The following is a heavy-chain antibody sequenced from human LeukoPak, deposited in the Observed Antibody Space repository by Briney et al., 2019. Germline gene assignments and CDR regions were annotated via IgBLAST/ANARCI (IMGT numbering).Heavy chain of an antibody. CDR3: ARDRGDGYNYDY. CDR2: IIPIFGTA. D-gene: IGHD5-24*01. V-gene: IGHV1-69*01. CDR1: GGTFSSYA. J-gene: IGHJ4*02. Sequence: SSVKVSCKASGGTFSSYAISWVRQAPGQGLEWMGGIIPIFGTANYAQKFQGRVTITAVDSTSTAYMELSSLRSEDTAVYYCARDRGDGYNYDYWGQGTLVTVSS.